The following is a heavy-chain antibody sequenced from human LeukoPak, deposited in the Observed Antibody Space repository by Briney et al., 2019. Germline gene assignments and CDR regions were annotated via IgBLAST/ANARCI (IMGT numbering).Heavy chain of an antibody. D-gene: IGHD2-2*01. CDR2: INPNSGGT. CDR1: GYTFTGYY. V-gene: IGHV1-2*02. Sequence: GASVKVSCKASGYTFTGYYMHWVRQAPGQGLEWMGWINPNSGGTNYAQKFQGRVTMTRDTSISTAYMELSRLRSDDTAVYYCARPVVPAAIRRDWFDPWGQGTLVTVSS. J-gene: IGHJ5*02. CDR3: ARPVVPAAIRRDWFDP.